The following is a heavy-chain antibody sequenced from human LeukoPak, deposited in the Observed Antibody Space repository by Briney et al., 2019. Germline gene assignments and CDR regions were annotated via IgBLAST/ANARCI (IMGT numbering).Heavy chain of an antibody. CDR2: ISSSTGTI. J-gene: IGHJ4*02. Sequence: PGGSLRLSCAASGFTFNSYSMNWVRQAPGKGLEWVSYISSSTGTIYYADSVKGRFTISRDNDKNSLYLQMNSLRAEDTAVYYCARVRWFGESPDYWGQGTLVTVSS. CDR1: GFTFNSYS. CDR3: ARVRWFGESPDY. D-gene: IGHD3-10*01. V-gene: IGHV3-48*01.